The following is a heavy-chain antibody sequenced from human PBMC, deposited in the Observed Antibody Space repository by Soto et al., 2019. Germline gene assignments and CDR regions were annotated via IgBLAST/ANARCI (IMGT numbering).Heavy chain of an antibody. Sequence: GGSLRLSCAAPGFTFSSYWMHWVRQAPGKGLVWVSRINSDGSSTSYADSVKGRFTISRDNAKNTLYLQMNSLRAEDTAVYYCARGTHFVVAGTDYFDYWGQGTLVTVSS. J-gene: IGHJ4*02. CDR1: GFTFSSYW. D-gene: IGHD6-19*01. CDR3: ARGTHFVVAGTDYFDY. CDR2: INSDGSST. V-gene: IGHV3-74*01.